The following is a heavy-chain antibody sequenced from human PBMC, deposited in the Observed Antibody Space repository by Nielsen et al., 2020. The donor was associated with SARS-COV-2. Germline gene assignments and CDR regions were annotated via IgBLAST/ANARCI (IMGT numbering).Heavy chain of an antibody. CDR3: ARGRIAAAAAGGYYYYYYMDV. Sequence: ASVKVSCKASGYTFTSYDINWVRQATGQGLEWMGWMNPNSGNTGYAQKFQGRVTMTRNTSISTAYMELSSLRSGDTAVYYCARGRIAAAAAGGYYYYYYMDVWGKGTTVTVSS. J-gene: IGHJ6*03. CDR1: GYTFTSYD. V-gene: IGHV1-8*01. CDR2: MNPNSGNT. D-gene: IGHD6-13*01.